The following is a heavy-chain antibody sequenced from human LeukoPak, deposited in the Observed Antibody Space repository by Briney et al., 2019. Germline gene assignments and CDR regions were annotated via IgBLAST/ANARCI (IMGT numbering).Heavy chain of an antibody. J-gene: IGHJ4*02. V-gene: IGHV3-23*01. D-gene: IGHD3-22*01. Sequence: GGSLGLSCVASGFTFSDFDMNWVRQAPGKGLEWVSTISGSGGSTYYADSVKGRFTISRDNSKNTLHLQMNSLRAEDTAVYYCAKSAYYDSSGFYREYYFDYWGQGTLVTVSS. CDR1: GFTFSDFD. CDR2: ISGSGGST. CDR3: AKSAYYDSSGFYREYYFDY.